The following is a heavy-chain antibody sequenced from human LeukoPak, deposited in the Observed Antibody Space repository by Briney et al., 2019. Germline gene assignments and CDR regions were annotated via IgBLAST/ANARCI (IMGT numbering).Heavy chain of an antibody. D-gene: IGHD1-1*01. CDR3: ARGSIRNWRIDY. CDR1: GYTFTSYY. Sequence: ASVKVSCKASGYTFTSYYMHWVRQAPGQGLEWMGIINPSGGSTSYTQKFQGRVTMTRDTSTSTVYTDLSSLRSEDTAVYYCARGSIRNWRIDYWGQGTLVTVSS. V-gene: IGHV1-46*01. CDR2: INPSGGST. J-gene: IGHJ4*02.